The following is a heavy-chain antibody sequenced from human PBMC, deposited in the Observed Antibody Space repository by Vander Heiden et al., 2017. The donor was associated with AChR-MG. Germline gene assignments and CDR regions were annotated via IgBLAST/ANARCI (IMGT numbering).Heavy chain of an antibody. J-gene: IGHJ6*02. CDR2: INHSGST. Sequence: QVQLQQWGAGLLKPSETLSLTCAVHGGSFSAPSWSWTRQPPGKGLGWMGEINHSGSTNYNQSVKSGVTISVDTSKNQFSLKLSYVTAADTAVYYCARVAAQYYYYYGMDVWGQGTTVTVSS. D-gene: IGHD6-6*01. V-gene: IGHV4-34*01. CDR1: GGSFSAPS. CDR3: ARVAAQYYYYYGMDV.